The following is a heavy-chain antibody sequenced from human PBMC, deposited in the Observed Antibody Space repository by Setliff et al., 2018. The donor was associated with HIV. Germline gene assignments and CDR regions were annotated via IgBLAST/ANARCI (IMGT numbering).Heavy chain of an antibody. CDR3: SPPDDYGDLGGIDH. Sequence: GESLKISCKCSGYSFTNYWIGWVRQMPGRGLEWMGIIYPGDSDATYSPSFQGQVTISLDNSLSLQMNGLRDDDTAVYFCATSSPPDDYGDLGGIDHWGQGTLVTVSS. J-gene: IGHJ4*02. CDR2: IYPGDSDA. CDR1: GYSFTNYW. D-gene: IGHD4-17*01. V-gene: IGHV5-51*01.